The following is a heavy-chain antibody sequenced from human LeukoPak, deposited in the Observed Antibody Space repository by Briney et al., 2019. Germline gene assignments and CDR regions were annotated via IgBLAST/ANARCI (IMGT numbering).Heavy chain of an antibody. D-gene: IGHD3-3*01. CDR3: ARVWSSGFWRSYYFDY. Sequence: ASVKVSCKASGYTFTSYYMHWVRQAPGQGLEWMGIINPSGGSASYAQKFQGRVTMTRDTSTSTVYMELSSLRSEDTAVYYCARVWSSGFWRSYYFDYWGQGTLVTVSS. CDR2: INPSGGSA. V-gene: IGHV1-46*01. CDR1: GYTFTSYY. J-gene: IGHJ4*02.